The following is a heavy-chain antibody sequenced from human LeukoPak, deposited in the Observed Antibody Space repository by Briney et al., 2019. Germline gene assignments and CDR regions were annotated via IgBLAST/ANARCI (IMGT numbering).Heavy chain of an antibody. V-gene: IGHV1-18*01. Sequence: GASVKVSCKASGYTFTSYGISWVRQAPGQGLEWMGWISAYNGNTNYAQKLQGRVTMTRDTSIGTAYMELSTVTSDDTAVYFCARVHATGYFSLDLGYWGQGTLVTVSS. D-gene: IGHD3-9*01. CDR1: GYTFTSYG. CDR2: ISAYNGNT. J-gene: IGHJ4*02. CDR3: ARVHATGYFSLDLGY.